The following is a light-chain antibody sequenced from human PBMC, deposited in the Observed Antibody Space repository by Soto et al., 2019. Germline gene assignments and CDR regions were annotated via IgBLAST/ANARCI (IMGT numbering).Light chain of an antibody. J-gene: IGKJ5*01. Sequence: DIQLTQSPSFLSASVGDRVTITCRASQGVSTDLAWYQQKPGRAPKLLIYEASTLQSGVPSRFSGSGSGTEFTLTISSLQPEDSATFYCQQLSSYPPAFGQGTRLEIK. CDR1: QGVSTD. V-gene: IGKV1-9*01. CDR3: QQLSSYPPA. CDR2: EAS.